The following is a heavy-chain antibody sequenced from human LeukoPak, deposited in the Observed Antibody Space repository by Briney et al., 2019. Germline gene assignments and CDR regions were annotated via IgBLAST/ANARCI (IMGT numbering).Heavy chain of an antibody. D-gene: IGHD3-22*01. Sequence: SETLSLTCTVSGGSISSSSYYWGWIRQPPGKGLEWIGSIYYSGSTYYNPSLKSRVTISVDRSKNQFSLKLSSVTAADTAVYYCASTSHYYYDSSGNHKVLDQKRQFDYWGQGTLVTVSS. CDR1: GGSISSSSYY. CDR2: IYYSGST. CDR3: ASTSHYYYDSSGNHKVLDQKRQFDY. J-gene: IGHJ4*02. V-gene: IGHV4-39*07.